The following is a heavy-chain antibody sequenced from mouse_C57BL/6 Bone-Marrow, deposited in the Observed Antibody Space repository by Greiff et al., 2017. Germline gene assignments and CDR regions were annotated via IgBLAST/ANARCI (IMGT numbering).Heavy chain of an antibody. V-gene: IGHV1-26*01. D-gene: IGHD2-1*01. Sequence: VQLQQSGPELVKPGASVKISCKASGYTFTDYYMNWVKQSHGKSLEWIGYINPNNGGTSYNQKFKGKATLTVDKSSSTAYMELRSLTSADSAVYYCARVPHFYGNYRDYWGQGTSLTVSS. CDR3: ARVPHFYGNYRDY. CDR1: GYTFTDYY. J-gene: IGHJ2*02. CDR2: INPNNGGT.